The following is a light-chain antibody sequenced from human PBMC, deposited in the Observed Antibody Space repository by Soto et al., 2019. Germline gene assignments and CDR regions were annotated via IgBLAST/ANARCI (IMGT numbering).Light chain of an antibody. V-gene: IGLV2-14*01. J-gene: IGLJ3*02. CDR2: EVT. CDR3: TSFTGSLTWV. Sequence: QSALTQPASVSGSPGQSITISCTGTTSDVGGHNYVSWFQQHPGKAPKLILYEVTNRPSGLSDRFSGSKSGNTASLTISGLQAEDEADYYCTSFTGSLTWVFGGGTKLTVL. CDR1: TSDVGGHNY.